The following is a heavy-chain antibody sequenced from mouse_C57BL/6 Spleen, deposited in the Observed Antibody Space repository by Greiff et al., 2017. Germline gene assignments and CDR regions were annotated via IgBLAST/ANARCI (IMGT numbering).Heavy chain of an antibody. Sequence: QVQLQQSGAELVRPGASVTLSCKASGYTFTDYEMHWVKQTPVHGLEWIGAIDPETGGTAYNQKFKGKAILTADKSSSTAFRELRSLTSEDSAVYYCTRVPFIATVVARDFDYWGQGTTLTVSS. CDR3: TRVPFIATVVARDFDY. D-gene: IGHD1-1*01. CDR1: GYTFTDYE. V-gene: IGHV1-15*01. J-gene: IGHJ2*01. CDR2: IDPETGGT.